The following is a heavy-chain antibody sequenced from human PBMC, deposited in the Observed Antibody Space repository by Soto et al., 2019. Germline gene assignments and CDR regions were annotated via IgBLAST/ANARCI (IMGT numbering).Heavy chain of an antibody. CDR1: GFTFSSYS. J-gene: IGHJ6*02. D-gene: IGHD5-18*01. Sequence: EVQLVESGGGLVKPGGYLRLSCAASGFTFSSYSMNWVRQAPGKGLEWVSSISDSSSSYIYYADSVKGRFTISRDNAKNSLYRQMNSLRAEDTAVYYCAREQPDTAMVKCFYYYGMDVWGQGTTVTVSS. CDR2: ISDSSSSYI. V-gene: IGHV3-21*01. CDR3: AREQPDTAMVKCFYYYGMDV.